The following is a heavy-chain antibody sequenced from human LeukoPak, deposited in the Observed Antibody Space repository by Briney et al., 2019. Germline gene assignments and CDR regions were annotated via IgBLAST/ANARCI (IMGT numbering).Heavy chain of an antibody. J-gene: IGHJ4*02. CDR3: ARLYYDILTGYGLLDY. CDR2: IYYSGST. CDR1: GGSISSYN. D-gene: IGHD3-9*01. Sequence: SETLSLTCTVSGGSISSYNWCWIRQPPGKGLERIGYIYYSGSTNYNPSLKSRVTISVDPSKNQFSPKLSSVTAADPAVYYCARLYYDILTGYGLLDYWGQGTLVTVSS. V-gene: IGHV4-59*08.